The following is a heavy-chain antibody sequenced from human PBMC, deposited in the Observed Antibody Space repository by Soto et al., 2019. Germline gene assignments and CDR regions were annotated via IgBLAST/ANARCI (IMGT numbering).Heavy chain of an antibody. V-gene: IGHV4-39*02. Sequence: SETLSLTSSVSGGSINDSTSFWGWLRQSPGKGLEWIATINYRWPAEYNPSLKSRVTISVDRSRNVLSLQMNYVTAPDTAVYYCANYFMSRPWFDTWGQGTLVTVSS. D-gene: IGHD6-6*01. J-gene: IGHJ5*02. CDR1: GGSINDSTSF. CDR2: INYRWPA. CDR3: ANYFMSRPWFDT.